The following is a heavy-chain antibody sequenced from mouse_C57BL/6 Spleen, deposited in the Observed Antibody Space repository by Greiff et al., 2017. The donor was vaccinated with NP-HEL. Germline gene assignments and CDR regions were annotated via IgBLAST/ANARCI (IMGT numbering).Heavy chain of an antibody. CDR1: GYAFSSYW. D-gene: IGHD2-1*01. CDR3: AREDYGNPFAY. V-gene: IGHV1-80*01. CDR2: IYPGDGDT. Sequence: QVQLQQSGAELVKPGASVKISCKASGYAFSSYWMNWVKQRPGKGLEWIGQIYPGDGDTNYNGKFKGKATLTADKSSSTAYMQLSSLTSEDAAVYFCAREDYGNPFAYWGQGTLVTVSA. J-gene: IGHJ3*01.